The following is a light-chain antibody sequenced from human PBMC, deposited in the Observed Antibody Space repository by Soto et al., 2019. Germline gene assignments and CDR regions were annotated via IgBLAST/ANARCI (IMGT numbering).Light chain of an antibody. CDR3: QQYRNCPLT. CDR1: QTLGSD. J-gene: IGKJ4*01. V-gene: IGKV3-15*01. CDR2: GAS. Sequence: EIVMTQSPATLSVSPGERATLSCRASQTLGSDLAWYQQKPGLPPRLLIYGASSRASGFPARFSGSGSGTEFTITISSLQSEDFAVYYCQQYRNCPLTFGGGTKVEIK.